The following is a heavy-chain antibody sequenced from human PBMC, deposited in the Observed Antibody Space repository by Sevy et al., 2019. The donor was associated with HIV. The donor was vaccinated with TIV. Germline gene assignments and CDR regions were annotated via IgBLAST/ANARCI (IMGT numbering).Heavy chain of an antibody. V-gene: IGHV3-15*01. CDR1: GFNFANAW. Sequence: GGSLRLSCAASGFNFANAWMSWVRQTPGKGLEWVGRIKSKTDGGTRDFAAPVKGRFAIARDDSKNTLSLQMDSLKTEDTAVYYCTAGVGTSDFDYWGQGILVTVSS. D-gene: IGHD1-26*01. J-gene: IGHJ4*02. CDR3: TAGVGTSDFDY. CDR2: IKSKTDGGTR.